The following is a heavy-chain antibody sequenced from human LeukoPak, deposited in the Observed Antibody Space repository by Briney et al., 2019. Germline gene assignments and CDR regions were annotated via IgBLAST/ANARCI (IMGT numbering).Heavy chain of an antibody. CDR3: ARKGEVLDY. D-gene: IGHD1-26*01. V-gene: IGHV4-39*01. CDR1: GGSISSSSYY. J-gene: IGHJ4*02. CDR2: IYYSGST. Sequence: PSETPSLTCTVSGGSISSSSYYWGWIRQPPGKGLEWIGSIYYSGSTYYNPSLKSRVTISVDTSKNQFSLKLSSVTAADTAVYYCARKGEVLDYWGQGTLVTVSS.